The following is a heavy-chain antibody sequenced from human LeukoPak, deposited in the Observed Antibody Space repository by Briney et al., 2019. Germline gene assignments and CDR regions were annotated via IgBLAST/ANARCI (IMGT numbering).Heavy chain of an antibody. CDR2: INWNGGST. CDR3: ARAHRATVTTSYYYYYMDV. J-gene: IGHJ6*03. CDR1: GFTFDDYG. D-gene: IGHD4-17*01. Sequence: PGGSLRLSCAASGFTFDDYGMSWVRQAPGKGLEWVSGINWNGGSTGYADSVKGRFTISRDNAKNSLYLQMNSLRAEDTAFYYCARAHRATVTTSYYYYYMDVCGKGTTVTVSS. V-gene: IGHV3-20*04.